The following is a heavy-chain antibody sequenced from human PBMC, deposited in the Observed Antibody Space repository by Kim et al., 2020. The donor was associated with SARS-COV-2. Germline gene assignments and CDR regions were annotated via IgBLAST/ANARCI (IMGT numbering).Heavy chain of an antibody. CDR2: INAGNGNT. CDR3: ARGGTGSGYCTGGVCGYYYYYMDV. V-gene: IGHV1-3*01. CDR1: GYTFTSYA. Sequence: ASVKVSCKASGYTFTSYAMHWVRQAPGQRLEWMGWINAGNGNTKYSQKFQGRVTITRDTSASTAYMELSSLRSEDTAVYYCARGGTGSGYCTGGVCGYYYYYMDVWGKGTTVTVSS. J-gene: IGHJ6*03. D-gene: IGHD2-8*02.